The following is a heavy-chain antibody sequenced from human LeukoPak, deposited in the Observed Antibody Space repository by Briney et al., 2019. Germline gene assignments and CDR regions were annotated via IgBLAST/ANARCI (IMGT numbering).Heavy chain of an antibody. CDR3: ARADRLHGGPYLIGP. Sequence: GASVKVPCKTSGYSFTDHYMHWVRQAPGQGLEWMGWINPNSGGTSSAQKFQGRVTMTRDTSISTVYMEVSWLTSDDTAIYYCARADRLHGGPYLIGPWGQGTLVTVSS. V-gene: IGHV1-2*02. J-gene: IGHJ5*02. D-gene: IGHD2-21*01. CDR1: GYSFTDHY. CDR2: INPNSGGT.